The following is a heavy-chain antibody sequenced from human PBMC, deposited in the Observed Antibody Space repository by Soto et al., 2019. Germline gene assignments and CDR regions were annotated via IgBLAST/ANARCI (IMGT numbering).Heavy chain of an antibody. Sequence: EVQLVESGGGLVQPGGSLRLSCSASGFPFSHHWMTWVRQAPGKGLEWVANIKQDGREKYYVDSMKGRFIISRDNANKSLYLHLNGLRAEDTAVYYCARGHYYALGTYFPVNYMDVWGKGTTVTVSS. D-gene: IGHD3-10*01. V-gene: IGHV3-7*01. CDR3: ARGHYYALGTYFPVNYMDV. CDR1: GFPFSHHW. J-gene: IGHJ6*03. CDR2: IKQDGREK.